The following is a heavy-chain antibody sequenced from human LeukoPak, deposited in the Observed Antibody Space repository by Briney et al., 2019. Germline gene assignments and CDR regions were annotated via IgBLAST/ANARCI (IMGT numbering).Heavy chain of an antibody. J-gene: IGHJ4*02. CDR2: ISSSSSYI. CDR3: ARASGKDGYPYYFDY. V-gene: IGHV3-21*01. CDR1: GFTFSSYS. D-gene: IGHD3-10*01. Sequence: GRSLRLSCAAPGFTFSSYSMNWVRQAPGKGLEWVSSISSSSSYIYYADSVKGRFTISRDNAKNSLYLQMNSLRAEDTAVYYCARASGKDGYPYYFDYWGQGTLVTVSS.